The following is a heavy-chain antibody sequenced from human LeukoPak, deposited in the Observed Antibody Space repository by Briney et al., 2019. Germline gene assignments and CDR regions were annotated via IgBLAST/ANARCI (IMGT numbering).Heavy chain of an antibody. V-gene: IGHV1-2*02. CDR1: GYTFTGYY. D-gene: IGHD2-2*01. Sequence: GASVKVSCKASGYTFTGYYIHWVRQAPGQGLEWMGWINPNSGGTNYVQKFQGRVTMTRDTSISTAYMELSRLRSDDTAVYYCARTVVPAARAFDPWGQGTLVTVSS. CDR2: INPNSGGT. CDR3: ARTVVPAARAFDP. J-gene: IGHJ5*02.